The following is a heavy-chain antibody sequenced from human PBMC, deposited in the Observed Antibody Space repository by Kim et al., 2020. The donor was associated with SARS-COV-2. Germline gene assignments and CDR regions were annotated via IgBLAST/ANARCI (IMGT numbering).Heavy chain of an antibody. J-gene: IGHJ3*02. CDR2: IYYSGST. CDR1: GGSISSGGYY. D-gene: IGHD6-13*01. Sequence: SETLSLTCTVSGGSISSGGYYWSWIRQHPGKGLEWIGYIYYSGSTYYNPSLKSRVTISVDTSKNQFSLKLSSVTAADTAVYYCASVAAVWVAFDIWGQGTMVTVSS. CDR3: ASVAAVWVAFDI. V-gene: IGHV4-31*03.